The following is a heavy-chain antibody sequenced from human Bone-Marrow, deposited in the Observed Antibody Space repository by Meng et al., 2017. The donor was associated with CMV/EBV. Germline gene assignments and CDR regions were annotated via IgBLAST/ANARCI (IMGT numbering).Heavy chain of an antibody. D-gene: IGHD6-13*01. V-gene: IGHV3-21*04. J-gene: IGHJ3*02. CDR2: ISSTSSYI. CDR3: AKSEGGSSWYSAFDI. Sequence: GESLKISCEASGFTFNRSLMNWVRQAPGKGLEWVASISSTSSYIYYADSVQGRFTISRDNAKNSLYLQMNSLRAEDMALYYCAKSEGGSSWYSAFDIWGQGTMVTVSS. CDR1: GFTFNRSL.